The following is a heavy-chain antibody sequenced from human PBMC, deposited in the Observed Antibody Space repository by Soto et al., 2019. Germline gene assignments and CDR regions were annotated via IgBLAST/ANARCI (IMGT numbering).Heavy chain of an antibody. D-gene: IGHD2-2*02. CDR3: ARGGDCSSTGCYRPYDY. J-gene: IGHJ4*02. CDR1: GFTFTTYA. Sequence: QEQLVESGGGVVQPGGSLRLSCAASGFTFTTYAMHWVRQAPGKGLEWVAIISNEGSNKDYADSVKGRFTISRDNSKNTLYLQMNSRRAEDTAVYYCARGGDCSSTGCYRPYDYWGQGTLVTVSS. V-gene: IGHV3-30-3*01. CDR2: ISNEGSNK.